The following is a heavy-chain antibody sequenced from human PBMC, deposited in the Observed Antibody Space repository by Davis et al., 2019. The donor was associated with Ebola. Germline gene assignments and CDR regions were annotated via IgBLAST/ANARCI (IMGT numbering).Heavy chain of an antibody. Sequence: ASVKVSCKASGYTFINFDINWVRQAAGQGLEWMGWMSTNNGNTNYAQKLQGRVTMTTDTSTSTAYMELRSLRSDDTAVYYCARDPGAALLDHWGQGTPVTVSS. D-gene: IGHD6-6*01. V-gene: IGHV1-18*01. CDR1: GYTFINFD. CDR2: MSTNNGNT. CDR3: ARDPGAALLDH. J-gene: IGHJ4*02.